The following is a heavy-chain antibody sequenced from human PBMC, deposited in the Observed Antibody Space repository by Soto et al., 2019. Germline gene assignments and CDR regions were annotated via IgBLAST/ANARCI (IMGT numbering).Heavy chain of an antibody. V-gene: IGHV3-21*01. CDR3: AVRSSSWYKD. J-gene: IGHJ4*02. D-gene: IGHD2-2*02. CDR2: ISSSSSYI. Sequence: GGSLRLSCAASGFTFSTSTMNWVRQAPGKGLEWVSSISSSSSYIFYADSMKGRFTISRDNAKNSLYLQMNSLRDEDTAVYYCAVRSSSWYKDWGQGTLVTVSS. CDR1: GFTFSTST.